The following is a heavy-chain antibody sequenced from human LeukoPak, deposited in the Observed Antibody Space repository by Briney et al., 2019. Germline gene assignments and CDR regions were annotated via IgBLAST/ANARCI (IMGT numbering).Heavy chain of an antibody. J-gene: IGHJ4*02. D-gene: IGHD3-10*01. V-gene: IGHV3-9*01. CDR1: GFTFDDYA. Sequence: PGGSLRLSCAASGFTFDDYAMHWVRQAPGKGLEWVSGISWNSGNIGYADSVKGRFTISRDNAKNSLYLQMNSLRAEDTALYYCARDRGPRTGFMVREAYDYWGQGTLVTVSS. CDR2: ISWNSGNI. CDR3: ARDRGPRTGFMVREAYDY.